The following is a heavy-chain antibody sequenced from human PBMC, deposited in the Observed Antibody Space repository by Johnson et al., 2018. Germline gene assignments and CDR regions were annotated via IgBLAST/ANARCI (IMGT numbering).Heavy chain of an antibody. V-gene: IGHV3-23*01. Sequence: VQLQESGGGLVQPGGSLRLSCAASGFTFSSYWMHWVRQAPGKGLEWVSAISGSGGSTYYADSVKGRFTISRDNSKNTLYLQMNSLKTEDTAVYYCTRHRSGQVHNWDAFDIWGQGTMVTVSS. CDR1: GFTFSSYW. D-gene: IGHD5-24*01. J-gene: IGHJ3*02. CDR2: ISGSGGST. CDR3: TRHRSGQVHNWDAFDI.